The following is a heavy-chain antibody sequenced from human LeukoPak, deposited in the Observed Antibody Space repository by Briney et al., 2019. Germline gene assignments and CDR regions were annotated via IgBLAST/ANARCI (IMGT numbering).Heavy chain of an antibody. V-gene: IGHV1-8*01. Sequence: ASVTVSFKSSVYTFTNYDINWVRQAVGQGVEWMGWMNPKSGYTGYAQKFQGRVTMTRDTSISTAYMELGSLRSEDTAVYYCARVTGSIDYWGQGTLVTVSS. CDR2: MNPKSGYT. CDR3: ARVTGSIDY. CDR1: VYTFTNYD. D-gene: IGHD1-26*01. J-gene: IGHJ4*02.